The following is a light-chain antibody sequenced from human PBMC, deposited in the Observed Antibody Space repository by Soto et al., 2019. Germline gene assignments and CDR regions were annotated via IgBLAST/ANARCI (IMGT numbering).Light chain of an antibody. V-gene: IGLV1-47*01. CDR3: AAWDNSVRWV. CDR1: SSNIGSNF. J-gene: IGLJ3*02. Sequence: QSVLSQPPSASGAPGQRVTISCSGSSSNIGSNFVYWYQQLPGTAPKLLIYRTDQRPSGVPDRFSGSKPGASASLVISGLRSEDEADYYCAAWDNSVRWVFGGGTKLTVL. CDR2: RTD.